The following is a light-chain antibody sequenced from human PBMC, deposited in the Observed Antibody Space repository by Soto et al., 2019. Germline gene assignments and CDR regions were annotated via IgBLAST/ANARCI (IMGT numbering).Light chain of an antibody. Sequence: QSALTQPASVSGSPGQSITISCTGTSSDVGGYNYVSWYQQNPGKAPKPMIYDVSNRPSGVSNRFSGSKSGNTASLIISGLQAEDEADYYCSSYTSSSTRVFGTGTKLTVL. CDR2: DVS. J-gene: IGLJ1*01. V-gene: IGLV2-14*01. CDR3: SSYTSSSTRV. CDR1: SSDVGGYNY.